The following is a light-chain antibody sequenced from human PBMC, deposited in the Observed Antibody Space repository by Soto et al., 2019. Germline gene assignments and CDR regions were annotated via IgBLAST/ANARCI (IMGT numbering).Light chain of an antibody. CDR3: QQSYSTPRMYT. V-gene: IGKV1-33*01. CDR1: HDIRKY. Sequence: DIQMTQSPSSLSASVGDRVTITCQASHDIRKYLNWYQQNPGKAPKLLIYDASNMETGVPSRFTGSGSGTDFTFTISSLQPEDFATYYCQQSYSTPRMYTFGQGTKVDIK. J-gene: IGKJ2*01. CDR2: DAS.